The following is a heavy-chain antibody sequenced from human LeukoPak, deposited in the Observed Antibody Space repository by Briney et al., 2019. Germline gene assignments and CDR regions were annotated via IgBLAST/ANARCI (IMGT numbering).Heavy chain of an antibody. J-gene: IGHJ6*02. V-gene: IGHV1-18*01. Sequence: SVKVSCKASGYTFASYGISWVRQAPGQGLEWMGWISAYNGNTKYAQKLQGRVTMTTDTSTSTAYMELRSLRSDDTAVYYCARDGSFRCSSTSCYSGYYYYGMDVWGQGTTVTVSS. CDR2: ISAYNGNT. CDR3: ARDGSFRCSSTSCYSGYYYYGMDV. CDR1: GYTFASYG. D-gene: IGHD2-2*01.